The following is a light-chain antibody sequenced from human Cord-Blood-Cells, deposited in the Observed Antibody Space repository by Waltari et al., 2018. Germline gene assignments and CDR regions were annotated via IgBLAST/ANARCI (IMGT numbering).Light chain of an antibody. Sequence: DIVMTQSPLSLPVTPGEPPSISCRSSQSLLHSNGYTYLDWYLQKPGQSPQLPIYLGSNRASGVPDRFSGSGSGTDFTLKISRVEAEDVGVYYCMQALQTRLTFGGGTKVEIK. CDR2: LGS. J-gene: IGKJ4*01. V-gene: IGKV2-28*01. CDR3: MQALQTRLT. CDR1: QSLLHSNGYTY.